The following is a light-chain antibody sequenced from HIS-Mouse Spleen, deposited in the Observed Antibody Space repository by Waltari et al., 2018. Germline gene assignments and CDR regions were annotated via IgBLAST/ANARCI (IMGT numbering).Light chain of an antibody. V-gene: IGKV2-28*01. Sequence: DIVMTQSPLSLPVTPGEPASIACRSSQSLLHSNGYNYLDWYLQKPGHSPQLLIYLGSNRASGVPDRFSGSGSGTDFPLKISRVEAEDVWVYYCMQALQTPLTFGGGTKVEIK. CDR3: MQALQTPLT. CDR2: LGS. CDR1: QSLLHSNGYNY. J-gene: IGKJ4*01.